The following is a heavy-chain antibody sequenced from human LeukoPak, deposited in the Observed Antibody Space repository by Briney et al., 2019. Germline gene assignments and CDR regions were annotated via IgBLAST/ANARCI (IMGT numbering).Heavy chain of an antibody. Sequence: ASVKVSCKASGYTFTSYGISWVRQVPGQGDEWMGWISAYNGNTNYAQKLQGRVTMTTDTSTSTAYMELRSLRSDDTAVYYCARVIGYSSGWYEGGSFDYWGQGTLVTVSS. V-gene: IGHV1-18*01. J-gene: IGHJ4*02. CDR1: GYTFTSYG. CDR2: ISAYNGNT. D-gene: IGHD6-19*01. CDR3: ARVIGYSSGWYEGGSFDY.